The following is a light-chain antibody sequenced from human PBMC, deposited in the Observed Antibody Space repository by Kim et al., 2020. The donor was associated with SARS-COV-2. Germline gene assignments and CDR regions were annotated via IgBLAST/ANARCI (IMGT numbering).Light chain of an antibody. CDR3: SSYTSSSTYYV. CDR1: SSDIGGYKY. V-gene: IGLV2-14*01. Sequence: QSALTQPASVSGSPGQSITISCTGTSSDIGGYKYVSWYQQHPGKAPKLMIYDVSKRPSGVANRFSGSKSGNTASLTISGLQAGDEADYYCSSYTSSSTYYVFGTGTK. J-gene: IGLJ1*01. CDR2: DVS.